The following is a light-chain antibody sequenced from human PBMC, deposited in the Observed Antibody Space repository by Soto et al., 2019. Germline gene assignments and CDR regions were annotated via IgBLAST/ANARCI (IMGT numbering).Light chain of an antibody. CDR1: QSVSST. V-gene: IGKV3-15*01. CDR3: QQYNKWPYT. Sequence: EMVMTQSPATLSVSPGERATLSCRASQSVSSTLAWYQQKPGQAPRLLIYGASTRATGIPARFSGSGSGAEFTLTISGLQSEDFAVYYCQQYNKWPYTFGQGTNLEIK. CDR2: GAS. J-gene: IGKJ2*01.